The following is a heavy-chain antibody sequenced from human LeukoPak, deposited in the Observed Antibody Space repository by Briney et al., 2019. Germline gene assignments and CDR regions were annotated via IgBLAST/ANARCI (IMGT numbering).Heavy chain of an antibody. Sequence: GATVKISCKASGYTFTDYYMHWVQQAPGKGLEWMGRVDPEDGETIYAEKFQGRVTITADTSTDTAYMELSSLRSEDTAVYYCATKGIVVVPAAMNALDIWGQGTMVTVSS. CDR2: VDPEDGET. D-gene: IGHD2-2*01. CDR1: GYTFTDYY. J-gene: IGHJ3*02. CDR3: ATKGIVVVPAAMNALDI. V-gene: IGHV1-69-2*01.